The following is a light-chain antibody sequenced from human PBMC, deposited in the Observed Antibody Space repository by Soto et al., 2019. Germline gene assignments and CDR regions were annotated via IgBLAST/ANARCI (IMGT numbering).Light chain of an antibody. CDR3: HQYNNFWT. V-gene: IGKV3-15*01. Sequence: EIVLTQSPATLSVPPGERATLSCRASQSVINNLAWYQQKPGQAPRLLIYAASARATGIPARFSGSGSGTEFTLTISSLQSEDFGLYYCHQYNNFWTFGQGTKVDIK. CDR1: QSVINN. CDR2: AAS. J-gene: IGKJ1*01.